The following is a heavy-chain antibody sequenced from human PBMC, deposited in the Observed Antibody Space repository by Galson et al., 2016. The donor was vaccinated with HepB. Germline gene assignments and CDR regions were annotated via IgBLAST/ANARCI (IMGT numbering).Heavy chain of an antibody. Sequence: SLRLSCAASGLTFNTYAMTWVAWVRHAPGKGLEWLSVVSGSGGTTYYADSVKGRFTISSDDSRNTVYLQMSSLRADDSAVYYCAKVFLTVEGATTHSFDIWGQGTMVTVSS. CDR3: AKVFLTVEGATTHSFDI. D-gene: IGHD1-26*01. V-gene: IGHV3-23*01. J-gene: IGHJ3*02. CDR2: VSGSGGTT. CDR1: GLTFNTYA.